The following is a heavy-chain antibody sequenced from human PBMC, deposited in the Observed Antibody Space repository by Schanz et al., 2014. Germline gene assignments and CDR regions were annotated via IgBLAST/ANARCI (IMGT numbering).Heavy chain of an antibody. V-gene: IGHV4-34*01. D-gene: IGHD3-16*01. J-gene: IGHJ5*02. CDR2: INHSGGT. CDR1: GGSSSDCY. CDR3: ARHGGYYDVLNSFDI. Sequence: QVQLQQWGAGLLKASETLSLTCAVYGGSSSDCYWSWIRQPPGKGLEWIGEINHSGGTNYNPSLKSRVTISVDTSKNQFSLMLTSVTAADTAVYFCARHGGYYDVLNSFDIWGQGTLVTVSS.